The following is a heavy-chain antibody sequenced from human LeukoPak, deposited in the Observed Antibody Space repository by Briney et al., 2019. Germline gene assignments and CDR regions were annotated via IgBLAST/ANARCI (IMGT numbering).Heavy chain of an antibody. CDR2: FSSSCSTI. J-gene: IGHJ6*03. D-gene: IGHD2-2*01. CDR3: ASPDPLGYCSSTSCYESDYYYYMDV. V-gene: IGHV3-11*04. Sequence: GGPLRLSCAASGFTFSDYYMSWIRHAPGKGLEWVSYFSSSCSTIYYADSVKGRFTISRDNAENSLYLQMNSLRAEDTAVYYCASPDPLGYCSSTSCYESDYYYYMDVWGKGTTVTVSS. CDR1: GFTFSDYY.